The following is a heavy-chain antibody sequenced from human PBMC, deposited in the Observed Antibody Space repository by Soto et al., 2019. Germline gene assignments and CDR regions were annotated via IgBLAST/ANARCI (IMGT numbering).Heavy chain of an antibody. Sequence: GGSLRLSCAASGFTFSSDWMTWVRQAPGKGLEWVANIKQDGSEKYYVDSVKGRFTISRDNAKNSLYLQMNSLRAEDTAVYYCARVGRSSGSLGYWGQGTLVTVSS. V-gene: IGHV3-7*01. CDR3: ARVGRSSGSLGY. J-gene: IGHJ4*02. D-gene: IGHD6-19*01. CDR1: GFTFSSDW. CDR2: IKQDGSEK.